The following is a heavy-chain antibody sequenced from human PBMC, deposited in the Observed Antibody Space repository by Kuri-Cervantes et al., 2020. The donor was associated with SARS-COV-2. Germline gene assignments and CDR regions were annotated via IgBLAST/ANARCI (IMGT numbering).Heavy chain of an antibody. CDR2: ISSSGSTI. Sequence: GGSLRLSCAASGFTFSDYYMSWIRQAPGKGLEWVSYISSSGSTIYYADSVKGRFTISRDNAKNSLYLQMNSLRAEDTAVYYCARDYRSLVGATTRLDYWGQGTLVTVSS. J-gene: IGHJ4*02. V-gene: IGHV3-11*01. CDR1: GFTFSDYY. D-gene: IGHD1-26*01. CDR3: ARDYRSLVGATTRLDY.